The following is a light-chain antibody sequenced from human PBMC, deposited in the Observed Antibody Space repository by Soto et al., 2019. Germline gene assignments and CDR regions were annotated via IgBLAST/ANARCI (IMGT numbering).Light chain of an antibody. CDR3: QQSYSTPLN. J-gene: IGKJ4*01. V-gene: IGKV1-39*01. CDR2: AAS. Sequence: DIQMIQSPSTLSASVGDRVTITCRASQSISSYLNWYQQKPGKAPKLLIYAASSLQSGVPSRFSGSGSGTDSTLTISSLQPEDFATYYCQQSYSTPLNFGGATKVDLK. CDR1: QSISSY.